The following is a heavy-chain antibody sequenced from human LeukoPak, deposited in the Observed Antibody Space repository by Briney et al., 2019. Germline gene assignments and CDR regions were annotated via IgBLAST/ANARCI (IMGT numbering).Heavy chain of an antibody. CDR2: ISSSSSYI. CDR3: ARDSSSSSSEFDY. CDR1: GFTFSSYS. Sequence: GGSLRLSCAASGFTFSSYSMNWVRQAPGKGLEWVSSISSSSSYIYYADSVKGRFTISRDNAKNSLYLQMNSLRAEDTAVYYCARDSSSSSSEFDYWGQGTLVTVSS. D-gene: IGHD6-6*01. J-gene: IGHJ4*02. V-gene: IGHV3-21*01.